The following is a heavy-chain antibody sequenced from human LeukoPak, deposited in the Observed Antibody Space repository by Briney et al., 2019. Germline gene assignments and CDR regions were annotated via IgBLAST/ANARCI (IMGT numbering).Heavy chain of an antibody. Sequence: PSETLSLTCTVSGYSISSGYYWGWIRQPPGKGPEWIGSIYHSGSTYYNPSLKSRVTMSVDTSKNQFSLKLSSVSAADTAVYYCARDVVAAAGTWDYWGQGTLVTVSS. D-gene: IGHD6-13*01. CDR2: IYHSGST. CDR3: ARDVVAAAGTWDY. CDR1: GYSISSGYY. V-gene: IGHV4-38-2*02. J-gene: IGHJ4*02.